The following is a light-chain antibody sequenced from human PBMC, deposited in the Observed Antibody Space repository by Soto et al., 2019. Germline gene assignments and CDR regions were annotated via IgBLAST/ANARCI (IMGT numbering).Light chain of an antibody. CDR2: EVS. CDR1: QSLVDSGGNTY. V-gene: IGKV2-30*01. Sequence: DVVIIQSPLSLPVTLGQPASVSCRSSQSLVDSGGNTYFNWYQQRPGQPPRRLIYEVSNRDSGVPDRFSGSGSGTDFTLKISRLEAEDVGVYYCMQGTLCPWTFGQGTKEDIK. CDR3: MQGTLCPWT. J-gene: IGKJ1*01.